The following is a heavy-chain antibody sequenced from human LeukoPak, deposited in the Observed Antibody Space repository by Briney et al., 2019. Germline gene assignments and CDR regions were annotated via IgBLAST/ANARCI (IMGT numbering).Heavy chain of an antibody. CDR3: ARDGAQPGYYFEF. D-gene: IGHD1-26*01. CDR2: ISDGGDST. V-gene: IGHV3-23*01. CDR1: GLTFSDYA. Sequence: GGSLRLSCAVSGLTFSDYAISWVRQAPGKGLEWVSVISDGGDSTDYAESVKGRFTVFRDKVINTLYLHMDSLRAEDTATYFCARDGAQPGYYFEFWGQGSQVTVSS. J-gene: IGHJ4*02.